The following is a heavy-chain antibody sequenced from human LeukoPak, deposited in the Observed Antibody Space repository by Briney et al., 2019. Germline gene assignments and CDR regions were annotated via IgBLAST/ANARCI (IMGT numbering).Heavy chain of an antibody. Sequence: SETLSLTCTVSGGSISSYYWSWIRQPPGKGQEWIGYIYYSGSTNYNPSLKSRVTISVDTSKNQFSLKLSSVTAADTAVYYCARTTMVRGTYYMDVWGKGTTVTISS. V-gene: IGHV4-59*01. CDR3: ARTTMVRGTYYMDV. CDR1: GGSISSYY. D-gene: IGHD3-10*01. CDR2: IYYSGST. J-gene: IGHJ6*03.